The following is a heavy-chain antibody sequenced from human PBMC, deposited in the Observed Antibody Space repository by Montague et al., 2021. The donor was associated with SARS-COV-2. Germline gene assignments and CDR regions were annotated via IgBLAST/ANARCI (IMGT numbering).Heavy chain of an antibody. J-gene: IGHJ5*02. CDR3: ARGLYNWNYEHWFDT. CDR1: GGSVGSSHYY. Sequence: ETLSLTCTVSGGSVGSSHYYWAWIRQPPGKGLEWIGTIYYSGSTYYNPSPRSRVTIDVDASTNQFSLKLHSVTAADTAVYFCARGLYNWNYEHWFDTWGQGTLVTVSS. V-gene: IGHV4-39*01. D-gene: IGHD1-7*01. CDR2: IYYSGST.